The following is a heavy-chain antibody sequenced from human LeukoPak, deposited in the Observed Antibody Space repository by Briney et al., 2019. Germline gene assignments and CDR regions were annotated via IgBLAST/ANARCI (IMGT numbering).Heavy chain of an antibody. J-gene: IGHJ4*02. CDR1: GFAVSSNY. D-gene: IGHD2-15*01. Sequence: GGSLRLSCAASGFAVSSNYMSWVRQAPGKGLEWVSVIYSGGSTYYADSVKGRFTISRDNSKNTLYLQMNSLRAEDTAVYYCARECGGSCYGAFDYWGQGTLVTVSS. CDR3: ARECGGSCYGAFDY. CDR2: IYSGGST. V-gene: IGHV3-66*01.